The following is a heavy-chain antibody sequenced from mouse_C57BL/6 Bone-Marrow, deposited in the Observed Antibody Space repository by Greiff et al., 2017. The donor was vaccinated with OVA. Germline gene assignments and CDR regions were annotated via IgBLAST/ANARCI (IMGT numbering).Heavy chain of an antibody. CDR3: AIPVYYDYSYWYFDV. V-gene: IGHV1-50*01. CDR2: IDPSDSYT. D-gene: IGHD2-4*01. Sequence: QVQLQQPGAELVKPGASVKLSCKASGYTFTSYWMQWVKQRPGQGLEWIGEIDPSDSYTNYNQKFKGKATLTVDTSSSTAYMQLSSLTSEDSAVYYCAIPVYYDYSYWYFDVWGTGTTVTVSS. CDR1: GYTFTSYW. J-gene: IGHJ1*03.